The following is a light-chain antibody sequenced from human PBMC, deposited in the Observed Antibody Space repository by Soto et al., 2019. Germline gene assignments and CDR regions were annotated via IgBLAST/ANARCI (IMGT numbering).Light chain of an antibody. V-gene: IGKV1D-16*01. CDR1: QYINSW. J-gene: IGKJ4*01. CDR3: QQYNVYPLT. Sequence: DVQMTQSPSSLSASVGDRVTITCRASQYINSWLAWYQQKPGQAPKSLIYAASSLQTGVPSRFSGSESGTDFTLTISSLQPEDSATYYCQQYNVYPLTFGGGTKVEIK. CDR2: AAS.